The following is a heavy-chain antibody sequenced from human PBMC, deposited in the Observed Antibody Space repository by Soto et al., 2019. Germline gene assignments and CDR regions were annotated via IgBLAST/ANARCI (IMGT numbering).Heavy chain of an antibody. V-gene: IGHV4-59*12. J-gene: IGHJ4*02. CDR2: IYYTGSNNY. Sequence: SETLSLTCTISGGSISGYYWTWVRQSPRMGLEWIGYIYYTGSNNYNYNPSLNSRVTMSVDTSKNQFSLKLSSVTAADTAVYYCARVPDYWGQGILVTVSS. CDR3: ARVPDY. CDR1: GGSISGYY. D-gene: IGHD2-2*01.